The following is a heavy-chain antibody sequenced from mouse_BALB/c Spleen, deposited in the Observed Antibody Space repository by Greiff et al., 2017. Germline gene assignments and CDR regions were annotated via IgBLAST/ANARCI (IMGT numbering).Heavy chain of an antibody. Sequence: EVQLQQSGAELVKPGASVKLSCTASGFNIKDTYMHWVKQRPEQGREWIGRIDLANGNTKYDPKFQGKATITADTSSNTAYLQLSSLTSEDTAVYYCARKKYGNSFDYWGQGTTLTVSS. CDR3: ARKKYGNSFDY. V-gene: IGHV14-3*02. J-gene: IGHJ2*01. D-gene: IGHD2-10*02. CDR2: IDLANGNT. CDR1: GFNIKDTY.